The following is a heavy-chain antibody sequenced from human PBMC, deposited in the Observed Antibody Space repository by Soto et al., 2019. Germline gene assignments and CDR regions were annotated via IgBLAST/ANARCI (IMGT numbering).Heavy chain of an antibody. CDR1: GFTFSSYS. CDR2: ISSSSSYI. CDR3: ARDLRFPPACGMDV. V-gene: IGHV3-21*01. Sequence: PGGSLRLSCAASGFTFSSYSMNWVRQAPGKGLEWVSSISSSSSYIYYADSVKGRFTISRDNAKNSLYLQMNSLRAEDTAVYYCARDLRFPPACGMDVWGQGTTVTVSS. D-gene: IGHD2-2*01. J-gene: IGHJ6*02.